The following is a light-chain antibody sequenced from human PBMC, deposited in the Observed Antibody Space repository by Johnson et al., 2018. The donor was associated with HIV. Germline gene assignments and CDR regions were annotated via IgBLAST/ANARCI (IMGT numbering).Light chain of an antibody. V-gene: IGLV1-51*01. J-gene: IGLJ1*01. CDR1: SSNIGNNY. Sequence: HSVLTQPPSVSAAPGQKVTISCSGSSSNIGNNYVSWYQQLPGTAPKLLIYDNNKRPSGIPDRFSGSKSGTSATLGITGLQTGDEADYYCGTWDSSLSAEVFGTGTKVTAL. CDR2: DNN. CDR3: GTWDSSLSAEV.